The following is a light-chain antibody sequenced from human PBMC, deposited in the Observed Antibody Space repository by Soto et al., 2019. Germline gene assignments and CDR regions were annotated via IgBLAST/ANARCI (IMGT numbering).Light chain of an antibody. V-gene: IGKV3-15*01. J-gene: IGKJ3*01. CDR2: AAS. Sequence: EIVVTQSPGILSVSPGDRATLSCRASQSVSTNLAWYQQKPGQAPTLLIYAASTRATGIPARFTGSWSGTDFTLTISSLQSEDFAVYYWQEYSKWPLFTFGPGTRVDIK. CDR1: QSVSTN. CDR3: QEYSKWPLFT.